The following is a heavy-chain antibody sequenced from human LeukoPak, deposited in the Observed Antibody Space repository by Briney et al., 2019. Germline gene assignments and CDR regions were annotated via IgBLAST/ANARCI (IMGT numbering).Heavy chain of an antibody. D-gene: IGHD5-18*01. J-gene: IGHJ4*02. Sequence: GGSLRLSCAASGFTFSSYGMSWVRQAPGKGLEWVSGISGSGGSTYYADSVKGRFTISRDNSKSTLYLQMNSLRAEDTAVYYCAKDLSDPVMVIDSWGQGTLVTVSS. V-gene: IGHV3-23*01. CDR1: GFTFSSYG. CDR3: AKDLSDPVMVIDS. CDR2: ISGSGGST.